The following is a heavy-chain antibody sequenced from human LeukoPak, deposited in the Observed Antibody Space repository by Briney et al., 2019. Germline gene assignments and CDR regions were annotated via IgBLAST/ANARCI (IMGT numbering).Heavy chain of an antibody. D-gene: IGHD4-23*01. CDR1: GYTFTSYD. V-gene: IGHV1-8*03. J-gene: IGHJ4*02. Sequence: ASVKVSCKASGYTFTSYDINWVRQATGQGLEWMGWMNPNSGNTGYAQKFQGRVTITRNTSIGTAYMELSSLRSEDTAVYYCARGPGYGGNSGFGYWGQGTLVTVSS. CDR3: ARGPGYGGNSGFGY. CDR2: MNPNSGNT.